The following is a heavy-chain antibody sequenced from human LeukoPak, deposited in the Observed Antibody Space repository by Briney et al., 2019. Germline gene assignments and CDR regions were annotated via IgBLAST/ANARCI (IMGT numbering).Heavy chain of an antibody. CDR2: INPSGGST. J-gene: IGHJ4*02. V-gene: IGHV1-46*01. D-gene: IGHD3-22*01. CDR1: GYTFTSYY. CDR3: ASGVYDSSGYYYSPFDY. Sequence: ASVKVSCKASGYTFTSYYMHWVRQAPGQGLEWMGIINPSGGSTSYAQKFQGRVTITADESTSTAYMELSSLRSEDTAVYYCASGVYDSSGYYYSPFDYWGQGTLVTVSS.